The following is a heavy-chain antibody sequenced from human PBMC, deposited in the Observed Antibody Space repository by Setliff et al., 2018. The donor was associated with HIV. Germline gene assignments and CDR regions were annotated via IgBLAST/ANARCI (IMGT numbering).Heavy chain of an antibody. Sequence: GGSLRLSCAASGFTFSSYWIHWVRQTPGKGLVWVSRIKHDGSSITYAASVKGRFTISRDNAKNTLYLQMNSLRAEDAAVYYCARADPLGEQVWSLQFFQLWGQGTLVTVSS. CDR1: GFTFSSYW. CDR2: IKHDGSSI. V-gene: IGHV3-74*01. J-gene: IGHJ1*01. CDR3: ARADPLGEQVWSLQFFQL. D-gene: IGHD3-10*01.